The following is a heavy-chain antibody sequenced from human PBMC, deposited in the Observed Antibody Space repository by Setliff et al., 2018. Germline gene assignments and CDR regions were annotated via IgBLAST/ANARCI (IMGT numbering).Heavy chain of an antibody. CDR1: GASITSGGFY. J-gene: IGHJ4*02. V-gene: IGHV4-61*09. D-gene: IGHD1-26*01. CDR2: FYTSGIT. Sequence: PSETLSLTCSVSGASITSGGFYWTWIRQPAGKGLEWIGHFYTSGITSYNPSLTSRVTISVDTSKNQFSLKLSFVTAADTAVYYCARHPSSGSYYGGSIFYFDDWGPGILVTVSS. CDR3: ARHPSSGSYYGGSIFYFDD.